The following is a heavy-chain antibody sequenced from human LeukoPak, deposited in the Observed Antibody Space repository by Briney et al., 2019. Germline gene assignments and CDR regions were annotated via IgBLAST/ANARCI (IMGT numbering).Heavy chain of an antibody. CDR2: ISSSGSTI. D-gene: IGHD3-9*01. J-gene: IGHJ4*02. CDR1: GFTFSSYE. CDR3: ARIPTPVLRYFDWSSMDY. V-gene: IGHV3-48*03. Sequence: GGSLRLSCAASGFTFSSYEMNWVRQAPGKGLEWVSYISSSGSTIYYADSVKGRFTISRDNAKNPLYLQMNSLRAEDTAVYYCARIPTPVLRYFDWSSMDYWGQGTLVTVSS.